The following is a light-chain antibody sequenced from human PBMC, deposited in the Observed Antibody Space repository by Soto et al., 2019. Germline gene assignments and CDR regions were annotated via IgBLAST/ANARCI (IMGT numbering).Light chain of an antibody. CDR1: QSVTSN. CDR3: QQYNNWPPT. V-gene: IGKV3-15*01. Sequence: EIVMTQSPATLSVSPGERATLSCRASQSVTSNLAWYQQKPGHAPRLLIYGASTRATGIPAGFSGSGSGTEFTLTISSLQSEDFAVYCCQQYNNWPPTFGQGTKVDIK. CDR2: GAS. J-gene: IGKJ1*01.